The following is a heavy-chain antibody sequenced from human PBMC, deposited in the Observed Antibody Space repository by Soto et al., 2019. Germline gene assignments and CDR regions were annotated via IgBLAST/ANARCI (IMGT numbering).Heavy chain of an antibody. CDR3: AKGLPSGGSYYYYYMDV. J-gene: IGHJ6*03. V-gene: IGHV3-23*01. D-gene: IGHD6-25*01. CDR2: ISSSGGST. Sequence: EVQLLESGGGLVQPGGSLRLSCAASGFTFTSYAMNWVRQAPGEGLEWVSGISSSGGSTHYADSVKGRFTISRDNSKNTLYLQMNSLRAEDTAVYYCAKGLPSGGSYYYYYMDVWGRGTTVTVSS. CDR1: GFTFTSYA.